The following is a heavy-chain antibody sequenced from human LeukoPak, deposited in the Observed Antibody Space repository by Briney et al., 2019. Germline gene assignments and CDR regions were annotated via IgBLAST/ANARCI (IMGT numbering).Heavy chain of an antibody. Sequence: SETLSLTCTVSGGSISSGGYYWSWIRQHPGKGLEWIGYIYYSGSTYYNPSLKSRVTISVDTSKNQFSLKLSSVTAADTAVYYCARVGGSASYYYGSGPTWFDPWGQGTLATVSS. CDR1: GGSISSGGYY. J-gene: IGHJ5*02. V-gene: IGHV4-31*03. CDR3: ARVGGSASYYYGSGPTWFDP. CDR2: IYYSGST. D-gene: IGHD3-10*01.